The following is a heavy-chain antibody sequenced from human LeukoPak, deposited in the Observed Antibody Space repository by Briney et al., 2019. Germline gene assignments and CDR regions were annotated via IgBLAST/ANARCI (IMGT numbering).Heavy chain of an antibody. J-gene: IGHJ4*02. V-gene: IGHV1-18*01. CDR2: ISAYNGNT. D-gene: IGHD4/OR15-4a*01. Sequence: ASVKVSCKASGYTFTSYGISWVRQAPGQGLEWMGWISAYNGNTNYAQKLQGRVTMTTDTSTSTAYMELRSLRSDDTAVYYCARGAIVLRQLSKSPYYFDYWGQGTLVTVSS. CDR3: ARGAIVLRQLSKSPYYFDY. CDR1: GYTFTSYG.